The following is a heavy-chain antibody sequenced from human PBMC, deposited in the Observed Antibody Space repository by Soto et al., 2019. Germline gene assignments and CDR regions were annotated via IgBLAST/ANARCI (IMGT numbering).Heavy chain of an antibody. CDR3: ARDLQEFWSGYYVPYYYYMAV. D-gene: IGHD3-3*01. V-gene: IGHV4-59*01. CDR2: IYYSGST. J-gene: IGHJ6*03. CDR1: GGSISSYY. Sequence: SETRLTCTVSGGSISSYYWSWIRLPPGKGLEWIGYIYYSGSTNYNPSLKSRVTISVDTSKNQFSLKLSSVTAADTAVYYCARDLQEFWSGYYVPYYYYMAVWGKGTTVTVS.